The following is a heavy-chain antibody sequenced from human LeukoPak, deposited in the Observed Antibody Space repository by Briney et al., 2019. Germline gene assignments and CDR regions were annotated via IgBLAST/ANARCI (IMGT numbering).Heavy chain of an antibody. D-gene: IGHD2-21*02. CDR1: GFTFSSYF. Sequence: GGSLRLSCAASGFTFSSYFMHWVRQAPGKGLVWVSRVSSDGTYTEYADSVKGRFTISRDNAKDTLYLQVNSLRAEDTGVYYCAITVDCRATTDCYSYFHHWGQGTLVTVSS. CDR2: VSSDGTYT. CDR3: AITVDCRATTDCYSYFHH. J-gene: IGHJ1*01. V-gene: IGHV3-74*03.